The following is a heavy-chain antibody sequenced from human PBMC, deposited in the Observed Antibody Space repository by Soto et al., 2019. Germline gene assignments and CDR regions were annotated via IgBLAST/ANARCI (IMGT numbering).Heavy chain of an antibody. Sequence: GASVKVSCKVSGYTLTELSMHWVRQAPGKGLEWMGGFDPEDGETIYAQKFQGRVTMTEDTSTDTVYMELSSLRSEDTAVYYCATDGPGRRLLWFGELPPTYWGQGTLVTVSS. CDR3: ATDGPGRRLLWFGELPPTY. CDR2: FDPEDGET. V-gene: IGHV1-24*01. CDR1: GYTLTELS. J-gene: IGHJ4*02. D-gene: IGHD3-10*01.